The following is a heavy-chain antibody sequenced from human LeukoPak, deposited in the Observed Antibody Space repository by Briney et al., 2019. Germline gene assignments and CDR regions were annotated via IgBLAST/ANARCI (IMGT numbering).Heavy chain of an antibody. V-gene: IGHV3-30*02. J-gene: IGHJ5*02. CDR2: IRYDGSNK. D-gene: IGHD5-18*01. CDR1: GFTLSSYG. CDR3: AKGGYSYGINNWFDP. Sequence: PGGSLRLSCAASGFTLSSYGMHWVRQAPGKGLEWVAFIRYDGSNKYYADSVKGRFTISRENSKNTLYLQMNSLRAEDTAVYYCAKGGYSYGINNWFDPWGQGTLVTVSS.